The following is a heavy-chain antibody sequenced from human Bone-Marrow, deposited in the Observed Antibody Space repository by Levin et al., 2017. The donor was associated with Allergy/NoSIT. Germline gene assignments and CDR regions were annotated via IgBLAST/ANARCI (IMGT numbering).Heavy chain of an antibody. D-gene: IGHD3-3*01. J-gene: IGHJ6*02. V-gene: IGHV4-30-4*01. CDR2: TYYSGNP. CDR1: GGSITSDDYY. Sequence: SQTLSLTCSVSGGSITSDDYYWTWIRQPPGKGLEWIGYTYYSGNPYYNPSLKSRLTISVDTSKNQFSLKLRSVTAADTAVYYCARDFSIQRWSGDYSYYYAMDVWGQGTTVAVSS. CDR3: ARDFSIQRWSGDYSYYYAMDV.